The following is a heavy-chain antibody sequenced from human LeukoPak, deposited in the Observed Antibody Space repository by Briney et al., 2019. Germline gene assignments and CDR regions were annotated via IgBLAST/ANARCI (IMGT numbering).Heavy chain of an antibody. Sequence: GGSLRLSCAASGFTFSSYSMNWVRQAPEKGLEWVSHISTSSGTIHYADSVKGRFTISRDNAKNSLYLQMNSLRDEDTAVYYCARVLRGAFDIWGQGTMVTVSS. V-gene: IGHV3-48*02. CDR1: GFTFSSYS. D-gene: IGHD3-10*01. CDR2: ISTSSGTI. CDR3: ARVLRGAFDI. J-gene: IGHJ3*02.